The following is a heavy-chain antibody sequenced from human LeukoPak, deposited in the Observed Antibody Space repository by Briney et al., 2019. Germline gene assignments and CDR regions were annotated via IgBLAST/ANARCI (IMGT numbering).Heavy chain of an antibody. CDR1: GGSISSSSYY. CDR3: ARDTALMVYAIHGYYYYYMDV. J-gene: IGHJ6*03. Sequence: KSSETLSLTCTVSGGSISSSSYYWGWIRQPPGKGLEWIGSIYYSGSTCYNPSLKSRVTISVDTSKNQFYLKLSSVTAADTAVYYCARDTALMVYAIHGYYYYYMDVWGKGTTVTVSS. CDR2: IYYSGST. V-gene: IGHV4-39*07. D-gene: IGHD2-8*01.